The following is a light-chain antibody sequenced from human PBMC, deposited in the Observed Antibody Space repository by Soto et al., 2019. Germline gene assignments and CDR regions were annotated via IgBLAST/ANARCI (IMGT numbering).Light chain of an antibody. CDR2: AAS. V-gene: IGKV1-39*01. J-gene: IGKJ1*01. CDR3: QQSYITPWT. CDR1: QNIGYF. Sequence: DIQMTQSPSSQSASVGDRVTITCRTSQNIGYFLNWYQQKPGKAPNLLIYAASSLQGGVPSRFRASGSGTDFSLTISTLQPEDFASYYCQQSYITPWTFGQGTKVEIK.